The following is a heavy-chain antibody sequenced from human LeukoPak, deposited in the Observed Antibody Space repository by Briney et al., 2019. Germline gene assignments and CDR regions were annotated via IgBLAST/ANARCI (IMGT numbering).Heavy chain of an antibody. D-gene: IGHD3-22*01. J-gene: IGHJ4*02. CDR1: GFTFRNYM. CDR2: ILEDGTIQ. CDR3: ARVTASYDTSDLD. V-gene: IGHV3-30*04. Sequence: GGSLRLSCAASGFTFRNYMMHWVRQAPGKGLDWVAVILEDGTIQHYADSVKGRFTISRDNSRNTVFLQMNSLRGEDTAIYYCARVTASYDTSDLDWGQGTLVTVSS.